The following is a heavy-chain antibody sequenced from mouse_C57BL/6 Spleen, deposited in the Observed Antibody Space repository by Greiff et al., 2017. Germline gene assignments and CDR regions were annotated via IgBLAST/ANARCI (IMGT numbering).Heavy chain of an antibody. V-gene: IGHV3-1*01. Sequence: EVKLQESGPGMVKPSQSLSLTCTVTGYSITSGYDWHWIRHFPGNKLEWMRYISYSGSTNYNPSLKSRISITHDTSKNHFFLKLNSVTTEDTATYYCARAYYSRAMDYWGQGTSVTVSS. CDR3: ARAYYSRAMDY. CDR1: GYSITSGYD. CDR2: ISYSGST. D-gene: IGHD1-1*01. J-gene: IGHJ4*01.